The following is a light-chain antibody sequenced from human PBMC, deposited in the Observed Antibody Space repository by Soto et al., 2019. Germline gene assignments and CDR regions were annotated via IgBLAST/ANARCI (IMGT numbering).Light chain of an antibody. J-gene: IGKJ1*01. Sequence: EIVLTQSPGTLSLSPWERATLSCRASQSVSSSYLAWYQQKPGQAPRLLIYGASSRATGIPDRFSGSGSGTDFTLTISRLEPEDFLVYYCQQYGSSPRTFGQGTKVEIK. CDR3: QQYGSSPRT. CDR2: GAS. CDR1: QSVSSSY. V-gene: IGKV3-20*01.